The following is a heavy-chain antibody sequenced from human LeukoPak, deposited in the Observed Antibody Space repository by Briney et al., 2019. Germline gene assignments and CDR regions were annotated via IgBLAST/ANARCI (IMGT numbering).Heavy chain of an antibody. J-gene: IGHJ4*02. Sequence: PSETLSLTCTVSGDSINCASCCWGWIRQSPEKGLEWIASIYHTGTPYLNPSLKSRVTISVDTSKNQFSLKLSSVTAADTAVYYCARDRRQSFFDYWGQGTLVTVSS. D-gene: IGHD5-24*01. CDR3: ARDRRQSFFDY. CDR2: IYHTGTP. CDR1: GDSINCASCC. V-gene: IGHV4-39*07.